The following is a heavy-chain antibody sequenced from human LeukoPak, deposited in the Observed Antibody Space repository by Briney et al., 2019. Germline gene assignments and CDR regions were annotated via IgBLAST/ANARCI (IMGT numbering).Heavy chain of an antibody. V-gene: IGHV3-53*01. CDR1: GFTVSSNY. Sequence: PGGSLRLSCAASGFTVSSNYMSWVRQAPGKGLDWVSVIYSSGDTYYADSVKGRFTISRDNSKNTLYLQMNSLRAEDTAVYYCARIPIVTITSGGYWGQGTLVTVSS. CDR3: ARIPIVTITSGGY. CDR2: IYSSGDT. J-gene: IGHJ1*01. D-gene: IGHD5-12*01.